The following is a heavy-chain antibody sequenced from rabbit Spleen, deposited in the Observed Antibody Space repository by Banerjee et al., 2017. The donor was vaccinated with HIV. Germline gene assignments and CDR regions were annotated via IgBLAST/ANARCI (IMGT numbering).Heavy chain of an antibody. CDR3: ARDTGTSFSSYGMDL. CDR2: IAGDSSGFT. J-gene: IGHJ6*01. CDR1: GFSFSSRYY. V-gene: IGHV1S40*01. Sequence: EESGGDLVKPGASLTLTCTASGFSFSSRYYMCWVRQAPGKGLEWISCIAGDSSGFTYSATWAKGRFTCSKTSSTTVTLQMTSLTVADTATYFCARDTGTSFSSYGMDLWGQGTLVTVS. D-gene: IGHD7-1*01.